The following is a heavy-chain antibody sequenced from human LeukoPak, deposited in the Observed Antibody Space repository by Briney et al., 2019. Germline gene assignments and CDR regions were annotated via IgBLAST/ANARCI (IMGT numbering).Heavy chain of an antibody. CDR3: AKGPAPRLGEFSYHALVDY. Sequence: GRSLRLSCVASGFTFSSYGMHWVRQAPGKGREWVAFISYDGSNENIADSVKGRFIISRDNSKNTLYLQMNSLRAEDTAVYYCAKGPAPRLGEFSYHALVDYWGQGTLVTVSS. CDR2: ISYDGSNE. D-gene: IGHD3-16*02. V-gene: IGHV3-30*18. CDR1: GFTFSSYG. J-gene: IGHJ4*02.